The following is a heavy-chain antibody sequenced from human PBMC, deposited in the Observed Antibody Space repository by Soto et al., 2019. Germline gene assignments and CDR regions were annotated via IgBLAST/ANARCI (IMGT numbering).Heavy chain of an antibody. V-gene: IGHV3-9*01. CDR3: AKDPEAWSGPYYFDY. CDR1: GFTFDDYA. D-gene: IGHD3-3*01. CDR2: ISWNSGNI. Sequence: GGSLRLSCAASGFTFDDYAMHWVRQAPGKGPEWVSGISWNSGNIVYADSVKGRFTISRDNAKNSLYLQMNSLRPEDTALYYCAKDPEAWSGPYYFDYWGQGTLVTVSS. J-gene: IGHJ4*02.